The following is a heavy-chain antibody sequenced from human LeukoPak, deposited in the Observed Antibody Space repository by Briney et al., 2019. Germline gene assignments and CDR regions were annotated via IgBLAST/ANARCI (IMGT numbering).Heavy chain of an antibody. D-gene: IGHD3-22*01. J-gene: IGHJ4*02. V-gene: IGHV3-48*01. CDR1: GFTFSSYS. CDR2: ISSSSSSTI. CDR3: ARDPLDYYDSSGYARLDY. Sequence: GGSLRLSCAASGFTFSSYSMNWVRQAPGKGLEWVSYISSSSSSTIYYADSVKGRFTISRDNAKNSLYLQMNSLRAENTAVYYCARDPLDYYDSSGYARLDYWGQGTLVTVSS.